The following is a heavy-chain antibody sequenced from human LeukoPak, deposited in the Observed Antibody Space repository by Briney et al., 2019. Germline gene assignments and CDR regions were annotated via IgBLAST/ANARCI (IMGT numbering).Heavy chain of an antibody. CDR2: ISSSGSTI. CDR1: GFTFSSYE. Sequence: GGSLRLSCAASGFTFSSYEMNWVRQAPGKGLEWVSYISSSGSTIYYADSVKGRFTISRDNAKNSLYLQMNSLRAEDTAVYYCARDGGNYYDSNYYYYMDVWGKGTTVTVSS. CDR3: ARDGGNYYDSNYYYYMDV. V-gene: IGHV3-48*03. J-gene: IGHJ6*03. D-gene: IGHD3-22*01.